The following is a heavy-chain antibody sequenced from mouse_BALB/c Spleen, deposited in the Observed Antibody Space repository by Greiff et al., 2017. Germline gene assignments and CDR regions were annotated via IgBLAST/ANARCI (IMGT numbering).Heavy chain of an antibody. D-gene: IGHD2-3*01. Sequence: QVQLQQPGAELVKPGASVKLSCKASGYTFTSYWMHLVKQRPGQGLEWIGEINPSNGRTNYNEKFKSKATLTVDKSSSTAYMQLSSLTSEDSAVYYCTSLYDGYYYYAMDYWGQGTSVTVSS. J-gene: IGHJ4*01. CDR1: GYTFTSYW. CDR3: TSLYDGYYYYAMDY. V-gene: IGHV1S81*02. CDR2: INPSNGRT.